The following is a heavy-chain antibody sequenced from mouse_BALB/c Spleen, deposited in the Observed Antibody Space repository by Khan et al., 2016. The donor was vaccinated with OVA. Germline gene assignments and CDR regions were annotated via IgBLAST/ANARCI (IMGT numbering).Heavy chain of an antibody. D-gene: IGHD2-10*01. CDR1: GFSLTNYG. CDR3: ARQPYYHYNIMDY. Sequence: QMQLEESGPGLVAPSQSLSITCTISGFSLTNYGVHWVRQPPGKGLEWLVVIWSDGSTTYNSALKSRLTVTKDNSKSQVFLEMNSLQTDDTAMYFCARQPYYHYNIMDYWGQGTSGTVSS. V-gene: IGHV2-6-1*01. J-gene: IGHJ4*01. CDR2: IWSDGST.